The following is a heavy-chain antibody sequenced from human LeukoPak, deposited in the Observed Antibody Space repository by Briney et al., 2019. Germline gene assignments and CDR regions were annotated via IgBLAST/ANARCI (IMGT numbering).Heavy chain of an antibody. V-gene: IGHV4-59*01. CDR3: AATCYDFWSGELNAFDI. Sequence: SSETLSLTCTVSGGSISSYYWSWIRQPPGKGLEWIGYIYYSGSTNYNPSLKSRVTISVDTSKNQFSLKLSSVTAADTAVYYCAATCYDFWSGELNAFDIWGQGTMVTVSS. J-gene: IGHJ3*02. CDR2: IYYSGST. CDR1: GGSISSYY. D-gene: IGHD3-3*01.